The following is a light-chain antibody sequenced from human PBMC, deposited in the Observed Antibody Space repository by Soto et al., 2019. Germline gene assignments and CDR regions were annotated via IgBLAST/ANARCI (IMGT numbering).Light chain of an antibody. V-gene: IGKV3-11*01. J-gene: IGKJ4*01. Sequence: EIVLTQSPATLSLSPGERATLSCRASQSVSSYLAWYQQKPGQAPRLLLYDASNMATGIPVRFSGGWSGTDFTHTISSLEPEDFAVYYCQQRSNWPSLTFGGGTKVEIK. CDR3: QQRSNWPSLT. CDR1: QSVSSY. CDR2: DAS.